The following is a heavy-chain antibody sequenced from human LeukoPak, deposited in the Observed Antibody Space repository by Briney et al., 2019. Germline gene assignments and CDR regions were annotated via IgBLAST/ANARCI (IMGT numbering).Heavy chain of an antibody. CDR1: GGSISNYY. Sequence: SETLSLTCTVSGGSISNYYWSWIRQPPGKGLEWIGYIYYSGSTNYNPSLVSRVTISVDRSKNQFSLKLSSVTAADTAVYYCARGYSSGWYGNWYFDLWGRGTLVTVSS. CDR2: IYYSGST. J-gene: IGHJ2*01. V-gene: IGHV4-59*12. CDR3: ARGYSSGWYGNWYFDL. D-gene: IGHD6-19*01.